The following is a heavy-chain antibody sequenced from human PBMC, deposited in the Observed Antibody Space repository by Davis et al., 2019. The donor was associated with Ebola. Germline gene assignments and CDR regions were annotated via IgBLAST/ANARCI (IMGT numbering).Heavy chain of an antibody. D-gene: IGHD6-6*01. CDR1: GFTVSSNY. J-gene: IGHJ6*02. V-gene: IGHV3-53*01. CDR3: ARDLVAARPYGMDV. CDR2: IYSGGST. Sequence: PGGSLRLSCAASGFTVSSNYMSWVRQAPGKGLEWVSVIYSGGSTYYADSVKGRFTISRDNSKNTLYLQMNSLRAEGTAVYYCARDLVAARPYGMDVWGQGTTVTVSS.